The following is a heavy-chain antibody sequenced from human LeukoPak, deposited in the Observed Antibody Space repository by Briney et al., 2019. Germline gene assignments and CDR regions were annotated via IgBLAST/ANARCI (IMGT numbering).Heavy chain of an antibody. Sequence: SQTLSLTCTVSGGSISSGSYYWSWVRQHPGKGLEWIGYIYNSGSTYYSPSLKSRVTISMDTSKNQFSLKLSSVTAADTAVYYCARDMESVTGVFDYWGQGTLVIVSS. CDR3: ARDMESVTGVFDY. J-gene: IGHJ4*02. D-gene: IGHD7-27*01. CDR1: GGSISSGSYY. CDR2: IYNSGST. V-gene: IGHV4-31*03.